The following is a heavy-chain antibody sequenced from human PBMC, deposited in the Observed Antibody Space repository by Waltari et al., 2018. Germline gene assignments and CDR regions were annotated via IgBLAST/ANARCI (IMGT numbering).Heavy chain of an antibody. D-gene: IGHD3-3*01. CDR2: IIPIFGTA. V-gene: IGHV1-69*08. Sequence: QVQLVQSGAEVKKPGSSVKVSCKASGGTFSSYAISWVRQAPGQGLEWMGRIIPIFGTANYAQKFQGRVTITADKSTSTAYMELSSLRSEDTAVYYCALTIFGVVTSYYYYYGMDVWGQGTTVTVSS. CDR3: ALTIFGVVTSYYYYYGMDV. CDR1: GGTFSSYA. J-gene: IGHJ6*02.